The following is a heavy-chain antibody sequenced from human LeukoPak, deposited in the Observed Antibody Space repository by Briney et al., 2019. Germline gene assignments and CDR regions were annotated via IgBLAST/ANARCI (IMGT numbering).Heavy chain of an antibody. CDR3: AKDLDYYLIYGPFDI. D-gene: IGHD1-26*01. CDR1: GFTFSSYE. J-gene: IGHJ3*02. Sequence: GGSLRLSCAASGFTFSSYEMNWVRQAPGKGLEWVAVISYDGSNKYYANSVKGRFTISRDNSKNTLYLQMNSLRAEDTAVYYCAKDLDYYLIYGPFDIWGQGTMVTVSS. CDR2: ISYDGSNK. V-gene: IGHV3-30*18.